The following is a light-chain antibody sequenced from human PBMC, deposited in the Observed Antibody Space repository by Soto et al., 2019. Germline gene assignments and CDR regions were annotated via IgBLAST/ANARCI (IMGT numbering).Light chain of an antibody. CDR3: QQHGSSPRT. J-gene: IGKJ1*01. CDR2: GAS. CDR1: QSVSTY. Sequence: EIVLTQSPGALSLSPGERATLSCRASQSVSTYLAWYQQKPGQAPRLLISGASTRATGIPDRFSGSGSGTDFPLSISRLEPEDSAVYYCQQHGSSPRTFGRGTKVEIK. V-gene: IGKV3-20*01.